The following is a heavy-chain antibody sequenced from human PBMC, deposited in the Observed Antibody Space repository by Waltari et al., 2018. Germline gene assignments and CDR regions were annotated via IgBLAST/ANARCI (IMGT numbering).Heavy chain of an antibody. V-gene: IGHV1-2*02. CDR1: GYPFFGYF. CDR2: INPNSGES. CDR3: ARDRSRKNFDF. Sequence: LVQSGTVEKKPGTSVKVSCEASGYPFFGYFIHWVRQAPGQGLEWMGFINPNSGESNYAQKLQGSVTMTRDTSTSTAFMEVSSLTSDDTAVYYCARDRSRKNFDFWGQGTPVIVSS. J-gene: IGHJ4*02.